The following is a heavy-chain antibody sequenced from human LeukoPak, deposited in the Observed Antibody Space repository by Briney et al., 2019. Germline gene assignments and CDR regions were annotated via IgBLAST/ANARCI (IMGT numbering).Heavy chain of an antibody. CDR1: GFTFSSYG. J-gene: IGHJ4*02. V-gene: IGHV3-30*02. CDR2: IWYDGSNK. CDR3: AKDKSPAAGGRYYFDY. Sequence: GGSLRLSCAASGFTFSSYGMHWVRQAPGKGLEWVAVIWYDGSNKYYADSVKGRFTISRDNSKNTLYLQMNSLRAEDTAVYYCAKDKSPAAGGRYYFDYWGQGTLVTVSS. D-gene: IGHD6-13*01.